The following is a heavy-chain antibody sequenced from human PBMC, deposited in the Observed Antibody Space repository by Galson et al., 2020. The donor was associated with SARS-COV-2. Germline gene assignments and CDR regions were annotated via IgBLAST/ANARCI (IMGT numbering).Heavy chain of an antibody. J-gene: IGHJ3*02. V-gene: IGHV4-30-2*01. CDR2: ISHSGGT. CDR1: GTSISSGSYS. D-gene: IGHD4-17*01. Sequence: SQTLSLTCAVSGTSISSGSYSWNWIRQPPGKGLERIGYISHSGGTYYNPSLKSRVTISGDRSKNQFSLRLSSVTAADTAVYYCARLHYGEYAPEAFDIRGPGTRVTVAS. CDR3: ARLHYGEYAPEAFDI.